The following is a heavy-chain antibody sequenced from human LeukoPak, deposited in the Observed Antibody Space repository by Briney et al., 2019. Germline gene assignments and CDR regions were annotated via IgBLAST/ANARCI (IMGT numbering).Heavy chain of an antibody. J-gene: IGHJ4*02. Sequence: GGSETLFCTPSGYTHSSYYINWPRQAPGKGLEWVSGIGAGGTFTYYADSVKGRFTISRDNSRNTLYLQMNSLRADDTAVYYCAKDLDYTTYAYYCDCWAQGTLVTVSS. CDR2: IGAGGTFT. CDR3: AKDLDYTTYAYYCDC. CDR1: GYTHSSYY. V-gene: IGHV3-23*01. D-gene: IGHD4-11*01.